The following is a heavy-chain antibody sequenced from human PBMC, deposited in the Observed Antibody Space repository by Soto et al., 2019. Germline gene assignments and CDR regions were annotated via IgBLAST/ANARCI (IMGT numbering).Heavy chain of an antibody. D-gene: IGHD1-26*01. CDR1: GFTFSSYE. CDR2: ISYDGSNK. CDR3: VRRSTLSYHGMDV. V-gene: IGHV3-30-3*01. Sequence: GGSLRLSCAASGFTFSSYEMHWVRQTPGKGLEWVAIISYDGSNKYYADSVKGRFTFSRDNSKNMLYLQMNSLRAEDAAVYYCVRRSTLSYHGMDVWGQGTTVTVSS. J-gene: IGHJ6*02.